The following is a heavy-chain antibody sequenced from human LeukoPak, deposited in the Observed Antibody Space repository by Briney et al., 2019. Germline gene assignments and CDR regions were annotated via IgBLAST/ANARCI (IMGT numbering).Heavy chain of an antibody. CDR2: IWYDGSIK. CDR1: GLTFSSYG. V-gene: IGHV3-33*06. CDR3: AKDYPDRFDP. J-gene: IGHJ5*02. Sequence: GGSLRLSCAASGLTFSSYGMHWVRQAPGKGLEWVAVIWYDGSIKYYADSVKGRFTISRDNSKNTLYLQMNSLRAEDTAVYYCAKDYPDRFDPWGQGTLVTVSS. D-gene: IGHD1-14*01.